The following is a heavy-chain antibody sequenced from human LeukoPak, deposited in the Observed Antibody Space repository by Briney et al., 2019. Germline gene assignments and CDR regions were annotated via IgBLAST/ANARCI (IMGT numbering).Heavy chain of an antibody. CDR2: IRYDGSNK. V-gene: IGHV3-30*02. CDR3: AKGQTVAAAGMEDY. D-gene: IGHD6-13*01. J-gene: IGHJ4*02. CDR1: GFTFSSYG. Sequence: QSGGSLRLSCAASGFTFSSYGMHWVRQAPGKGLEWVAFIRYDGSNKYYADSVKGRFTISRDNSKNTLYLQMNSLRAEDTAVYYCAKGQTVAAAGMEDYWGQGTWSPSPQ.